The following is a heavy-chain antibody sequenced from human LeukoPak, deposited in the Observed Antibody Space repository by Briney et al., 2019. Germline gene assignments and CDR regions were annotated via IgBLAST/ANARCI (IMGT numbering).Heavy chain of an antibody. Sequence: GGSLRLSCAASGFSFSTYTMSWVRQAPGKGLEWVSGVSGSGDNTYYADSVKGRFTISRDNSKNTLFLQMNSLRAEDTAVYYCARDLDYWGQGTLVTVSS. V-gene: IGHV3-23*01. J-gene: IGHJ4*02. CDR3: ARDLDY. CDR2: VSGSGDNT. CDR1: GFSFSTYT.